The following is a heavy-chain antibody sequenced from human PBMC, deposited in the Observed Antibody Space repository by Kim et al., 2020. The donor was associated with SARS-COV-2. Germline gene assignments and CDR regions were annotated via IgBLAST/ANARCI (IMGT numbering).Heavy chain of an antibody. CDR2: ISSSSSYT. V-gene: IGHV3-11*03. CDR1: GFTFSDYY. CDR3: ARTYDYVWGSNQPYYFDY. D-gene: IGHD3-16*02. Sequence: GGSLRLSCAASGFTFSDYYMSWIRQAPGKGLEWVSYISSSSSYTNYADSVKGRFTISRDNAKNSLYLQMNSLRAEDTAVYYCARTYDYVWGSNQPYYFDYWGQGTLVTVSS. J-gene: IGHJ4*02.